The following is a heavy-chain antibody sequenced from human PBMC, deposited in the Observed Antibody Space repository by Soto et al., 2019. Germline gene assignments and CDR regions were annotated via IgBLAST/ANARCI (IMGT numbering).Heavy chain of an antibody. J-gene: IGHJ4*02. CDR1: GGSISSGDYY. CDR3: ARGWEMTTIGYCDY. Sequence: QVQLQESGPGLVKPSQTLSLTCTVSGGSISSGDYYWSWIRQPPGKGLEWIGYIYYSGSTYYNPPLKSLVTISVDTSKNQFSLKVSSVTAADTAVYYCARGWEMTTIGYCDYWGQGTLVTVSS. D-gene: IGHD4-4*01. CDR2: IYYSGST. V-gene: IGHV4-30-4*01.